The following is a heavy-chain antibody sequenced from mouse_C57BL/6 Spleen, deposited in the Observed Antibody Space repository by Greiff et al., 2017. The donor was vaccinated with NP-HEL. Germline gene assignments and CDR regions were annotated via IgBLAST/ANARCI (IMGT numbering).Heavy chain of an antibody. V-gene: IGHV5-4*03. CDR3: AGDFAY. J-gene: IGHJ3*01. Sequence: EVKLVESGGGLVKPGGSLKLSCAASGFTFSSYAMSWVRQTPEKRLEWVATISDGGSYTYYPDNVKGRFTISRDNAKNNLYLQMSRLKSEDTAMYYCAGDFAYWGQGTLVTVSA. CDR1: GFTFSSYA. CDR2: ISDGGSYT.